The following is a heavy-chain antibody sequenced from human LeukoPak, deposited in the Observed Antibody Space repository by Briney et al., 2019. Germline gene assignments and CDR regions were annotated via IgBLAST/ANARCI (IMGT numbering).Heavy chain of an antibody. D-gene: IGHD3-22*01. Sequence: PGGSLRLSCAASGFTFSSYAMSWVRQAPGKGLEGVSAISGSGRSTYYADSVKGRFTISRDNAKNTLFLQMNILRAVDTAVYYCAKDRILYYYDSSGYHYWGQGTLVTVSS. CDR1: GFTFSSYA. CDR2: ISGSGRST. CDR3: AKDRILYYYDSSGYHY. V-gene: IGHV3-23*01. J-gene: IGHJ4*02.